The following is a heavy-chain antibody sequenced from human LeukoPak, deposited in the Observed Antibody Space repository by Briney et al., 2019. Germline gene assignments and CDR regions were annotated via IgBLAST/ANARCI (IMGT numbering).Heavy chain of an antibody. CDR2: ISGSGAYT. J-gene: IGHJ5*02. Sequence: GGSLRLSCAASGFTFSSYAMSWVRQASGKGLEWDSGISGSGAYTYYADSVKGRFTISRDSSKNTLYLQMNSLRADDTAVYYCAKGLPYSGYDSWFDPWGQGTLVTVSS. D-gene: IGHD5-12*01. CDR1: GFTFSSYA. CDR3: AKGLPYSGYDSWFDP. V-gene: IGHV3-23*01.